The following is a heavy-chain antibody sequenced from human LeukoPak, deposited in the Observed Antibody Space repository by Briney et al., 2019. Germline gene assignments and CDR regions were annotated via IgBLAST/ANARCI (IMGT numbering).Heavy chain of an antibody. V-gene: IGHV3-33*01. CDR2: IWYDGSNK. Sequence: PGGALRLSCAASGFTFSSYGMHWVRQAPGKGLEWVAVIWYDGSNKYYADSVKGRFTISRDNSKSTLYLQMNSLRAEDTAVYYCARDLGDYGIEFYYSYGMDVWGKGTTVTVSS. CDR1: GFTFSSYG. CDR3: ARDLGDYGIEFYYSYGMDV. J-gene: IGHJ6*04. D-gene: IGHD4-17*01.